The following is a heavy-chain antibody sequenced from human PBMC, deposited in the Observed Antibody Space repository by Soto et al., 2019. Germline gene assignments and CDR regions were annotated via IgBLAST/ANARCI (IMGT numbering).Heavy chain of an antibody. J-gene: IGHJ3*02. D-gene: IGHD3-10*01. Sequence: PSETLSLTCTVSGSPISSYYWSWIRQSPGKGLEWIGYIYYSGSTNYNPSLKSRVTISVDTSKNQFSLKLSSVTAADTAAYYCARRYGGAFDIWGQGTMVTVSS. CDR3: ARRYGGAFDI. CDR2: IYYSGST. CDR1: GSPISSYY. V-gene: IGHV4-59*08.